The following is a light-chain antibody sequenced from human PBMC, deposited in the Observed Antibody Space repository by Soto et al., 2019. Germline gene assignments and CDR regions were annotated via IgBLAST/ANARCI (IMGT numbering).Light chain of an antibody. Sequence: QSALTQPASVSGSPGQSITISCTGTSSDVGTYDSVSWYQQHPGEAPKLMIFEVSNRPSGVSDRFSGSKSGNTASLTISGLQAEDEADYYCSSYTSSITLVFGGGTKLTVL. CDR1: SSDVGTYDS. CDR3: SSYTSSITLV. J-gene: IGLJ3*02. V-gene: IGLV2-14*01. CDR2: EVS.